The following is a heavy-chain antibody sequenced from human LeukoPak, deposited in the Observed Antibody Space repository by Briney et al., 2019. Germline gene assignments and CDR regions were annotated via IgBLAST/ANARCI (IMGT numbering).Heavy chain of an antibody. CDR1: GYTFTSYG. CDR3: ARLAVGATNWNWFSSDAFDI. Sequence: ASVKVSCKASGYTFTSYGITWVRQAPGQGLEWMGWISAYNGNTNYAQKLQGRVTMTTDTSTSTAYMELRSLRSEDTAVYYCARLAVGATNWNWFSSDAFDIWGQGTMVTVSS. V-gene: IGHV1-18*01. CDR2: ISAYNGNT. D-gene: IGHD1-1*01. J-gene: IGHJ3*02.